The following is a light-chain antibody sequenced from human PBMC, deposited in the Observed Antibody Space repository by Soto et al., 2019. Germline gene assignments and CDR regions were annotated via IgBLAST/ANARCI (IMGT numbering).Light chain of an antibody. V-gene: IGKV3-20*01. J-gene: IGKJ3*01. CDR2: GAS. Sequence: EIVLTQSPGTLSLSLGERATVSCRASQSVGSNYLAWYQRKPGQAPRLLIYGASSRATGIPDRFSGSGSGTDFTLTISRXEPEDFSVYYCQQYANTPFTFGPGTKVDIK. CDR1: QSVGSNY. CDR3: QQYANTPFT.